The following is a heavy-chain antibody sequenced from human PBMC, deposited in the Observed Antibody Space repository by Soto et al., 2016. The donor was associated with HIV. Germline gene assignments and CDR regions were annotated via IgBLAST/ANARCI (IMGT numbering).Heavy chain of an antibody. CDR1: GLKFSSYW. V-gene: IGHV3-74*01. D-gene: IGHD1-1*01. CDR3: VRGVKDESNSAGLFNY. CDR2: ISGDGTSL. J-gene: IGHJ1*01. Sequence: VKSGGGIIPPGGSLKLSCKASGLKFSSYWMSWVRQAPQKGLVWVSQISGDGTSLHYADSVKGRFIISRDNAKKTVYLQMNSLTVDDTATYYCVRGVKDESNSAGLFNYWGQGTLVIVSS.